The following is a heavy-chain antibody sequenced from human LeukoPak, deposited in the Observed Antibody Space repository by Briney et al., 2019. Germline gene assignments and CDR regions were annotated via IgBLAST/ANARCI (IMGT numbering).Heavy chain of an antibody. Sequence: GESLKISCKGSGYSFTSYWIGWVRQMPGKGLEWMGIIYPGDSDTRYSPSFQGQVTISADKSISTAYLQWGSLKASDTAMYYCARPETTVTDTFDYWGQGTLVTVSS. V-gene: IGHV5-51*01. CDR3: ARPETTVTDTFDY. CDR2: IYPGDSDT. CDR1: GYSFTSYW. J-gene: IGHJ4*02. D-gene: IGHD4-17*01.